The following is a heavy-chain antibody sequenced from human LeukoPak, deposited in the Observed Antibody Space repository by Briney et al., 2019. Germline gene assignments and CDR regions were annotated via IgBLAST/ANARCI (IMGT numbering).Heavy chain of an antibody. V-gene: IGHV1-2*02. CDR1: GYTFTGYY. CDR3: ARDCPADIVATSSKHQSYYYYGMDV. D-gene: IGHD5-12*01. Sequence: GASVKVSCKASGYTFTGYYMHWVRQAPGQGLEWMGWINPNSGGTNYAQKFQGRVTMTRDTSISTAYMEMRRLRSDDTAVYYCARDCPADIVATSSKHQSYYYYGMDVWGQGTTVTVSS. CDR2: INPNSGGT. J-gene: IGHJ6*02.